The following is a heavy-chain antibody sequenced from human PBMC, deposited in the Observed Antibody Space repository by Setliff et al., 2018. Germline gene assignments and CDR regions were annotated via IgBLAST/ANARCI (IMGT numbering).Heavy chain of an antibody. CDR1: GFTFSSYA. CDR2: ISGSAQTT. J-gene: IGHJ4*02. V-gene: IGHV3-23*01. Sequence: GGSLRLSCAASGFTFSSYAITWVRQAPGKGLEWVSMISGSAQTTYYADSVKGRFTISRDNSKNTVYLDVNSLRAEDTAVYYCAKRRPYCSGGTCHYYFDYWGQGTLVTVSS. D-gene: IGHD2-15*01. CDR3: AKRRPYCSGGTCHYYFDY.